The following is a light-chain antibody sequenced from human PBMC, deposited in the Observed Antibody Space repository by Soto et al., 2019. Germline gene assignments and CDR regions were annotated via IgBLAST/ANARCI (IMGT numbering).Light chain of an antibody. CDR2: EVS. V-gene: IGLV2-14*01. Sequence: QSALTQPASVSGSPGQSITISCPGTNSDVGGYNFVSWYQHHPGKAPKLMIYEVSHRPSGVSDRFSGSKSDNTDSLTISGLQAEDEADYYCSSYTSSNTPYVFGTGTKVTVL. CDR1: NSDVGGYNF. J-gene: IGLJ1*01. CDR3: SSYTSSNTPYV.